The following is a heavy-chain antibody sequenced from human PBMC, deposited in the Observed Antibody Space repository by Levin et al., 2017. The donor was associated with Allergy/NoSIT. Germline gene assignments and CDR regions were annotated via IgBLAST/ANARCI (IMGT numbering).Heavy chain of an antibody. CDR2: ITNTGGNT. D-gene: IGHD3-10*01. J-gene: IGHJ5*02. CDR1: GFSISTYA. V-gene: IGHV3-23*01. CDR3: ASHTGNQPHVYDWFDP. Sequence: PGESLKISCAASGFSISTYAMSWVRQSPARGLEWVSVITNTGGNTYYVDSVQGRFTISRDNSKNTLYLHMNSLTADDTAVYYCASHTGNQPHVYDWFDPWGQGTLVTVSS.